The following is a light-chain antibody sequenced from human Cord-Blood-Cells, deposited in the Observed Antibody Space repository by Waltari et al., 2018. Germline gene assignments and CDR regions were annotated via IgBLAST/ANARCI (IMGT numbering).Light chain of an antibody. CDR2: RNN. J-gene: IGLJ3*02. CDR1: SSNIGRNY. Sequence: QSVLTQPPSASGTPGQRVTISCSGSSSNIGRNYVYWYQQLPGTAPKLLIYRNNQRPSGVPDQFSGSKSGTSASLAISGLRSEDEADYYCAAWDDSLSGPVFGGGTKLTVL. V-gene: IGLV1-47*01. CDR3: AAWDDSLSGPV.